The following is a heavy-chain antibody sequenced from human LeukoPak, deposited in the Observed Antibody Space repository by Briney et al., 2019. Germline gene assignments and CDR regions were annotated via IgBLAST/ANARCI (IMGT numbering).Heavy chain of an antibody. J-gene: IGHJ4*02. CDR2: ISGYNGNT. CDR3: ARALYSSGYYYFGY. CDR1: GYIFTNFG. D-gene: IGHD3-22*01. V-gene: IGHV1-18*01. Sequence: ASVKVSCKASGYIFTNFGISWVRQARGQGLEWMGWISGYNGNTKYVQKFQGRVTMTRDTSISTAYMELSRLRSDDTAVYYCARALYSSGYYYFGYWGQGTLVTVSS.